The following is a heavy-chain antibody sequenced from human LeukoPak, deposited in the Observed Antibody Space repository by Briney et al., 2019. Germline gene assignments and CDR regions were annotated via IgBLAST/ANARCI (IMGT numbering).Heavy chain of an antibody. V-gene: IGHV3-74*01. D-gene: IGHD3-3*01. CDR3: AKDHYWSIDY. CDR2: IKGDGIST. Sequence: GGSVRLSCAASGVDFSSNWMHWVRHAPGQGLVWVSRIKGDGISTNYADSVKGRFTISRDIAKNTLYLQMNSLRAEDTGVYYCAKDHYWSIDYWGRGTLVTVSS. J-gene: IGHJ4*02. CDR1: GVDFSSNW.